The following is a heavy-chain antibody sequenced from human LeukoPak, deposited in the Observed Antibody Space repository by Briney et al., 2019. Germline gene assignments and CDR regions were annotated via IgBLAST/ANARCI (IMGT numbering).Heavy chain of an antibody. CDR3: AKEYSGYDFDY. CDR1: GFTFSSYW. CDR2: TSGSGVNS. V-gene: IGHV3-23*01. Sequence: SGGSLRLSCEASGFTFSSYWMSWVRQAPGKGLEWVAATSGSGVNSYYADSVRGRFTISRDNSQNTLYLQMDSLRAEDTALYYCAKEYSGYDFDYWGQGTLVTVSS. D-gene: IGHD5-12*01. J-gene: IGHJ4*02.